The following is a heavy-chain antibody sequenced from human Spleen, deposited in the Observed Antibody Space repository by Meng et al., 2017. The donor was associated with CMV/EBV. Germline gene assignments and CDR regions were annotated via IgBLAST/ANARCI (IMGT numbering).Heavy chain of an antibody. D-gene: IGHD3-9*01. CDR3: ARERKYYDILTGPGSAFDI. CDR2: IIPMLGIT. J-gene: IGHJ3*02. CDR1: GGTFSRYT. V-gene: IGHV1-69*04. Sequence: SVKVSCKASGGTFSRYTISWVRQAPGQGLEWMGRIIPMLGITSYAQKFQDRVTITADKSTSTAYMELSSLRSEDTAVYYCARERKYYDILTGPGSAFDIWGQGTMVTVSS.